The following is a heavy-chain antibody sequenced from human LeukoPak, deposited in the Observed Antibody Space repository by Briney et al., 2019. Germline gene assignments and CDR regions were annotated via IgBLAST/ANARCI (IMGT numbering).Heavy chain of an antibody. CDR3: ARVKGYYGSRSGMDV. CDR2: ISNSGSTI. Sequence: GGSLRLSCAASGFTFSSYEMNWVRQAPGKGLEWVSYISNSGSTIYYADSVKGRFAISRDNAKNSLYLQMNSLRAEDTAVYYCARVKGYYGSRSGMDVWDQGTTVTVSS. D-gene: IGHD3-10*01. V-gene: IGHV3-48*03. CDR1: GFTFSSYE. J-gene: IGHJ6*02.